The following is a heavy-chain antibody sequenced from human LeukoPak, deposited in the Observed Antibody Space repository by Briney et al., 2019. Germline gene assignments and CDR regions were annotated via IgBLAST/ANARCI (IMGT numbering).Heavy chain of an antibody. V-gene: IGHV3-30*18. CDR1: GFTFTSYG. CDR3: AKDLVGSSWSRGFDY. D-gene: IGHD6-13*01. J-gene: IGHJ4*02. Sequence: GGSLRLSCAASGFTFTSYGMHWVRQAPGKGLEWVAVISYDGSDKSYADSVKGRFTISRDNSKNTLYLQMNSLRAEDTAVYYCAKDLVGSSWSRGFDYWGQGTLVTVSS. CDR2: ISYDGSDK.